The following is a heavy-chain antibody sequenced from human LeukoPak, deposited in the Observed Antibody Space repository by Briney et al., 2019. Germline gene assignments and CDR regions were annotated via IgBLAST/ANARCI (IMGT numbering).Heavy chain of an antibody. D-gene: IGHD3-9*01. J-gene: IGHJ4*02. V-gene: IGHV3-23*01. CDR1: GFASNDFA. CDR2: ITSTGEST. CDR3: AKRLSRGYFGKLIFDF. Sequence: GGSLRLSCAAAGFASNDFAMSWVRQTPGKGLEWVSSITSTGESTYYADSLRGRFTISRDNSGGTLYLQMSSLRTEDSAVYYCAKRLSRGYFGKLIFDFWGQGALVTVSS.